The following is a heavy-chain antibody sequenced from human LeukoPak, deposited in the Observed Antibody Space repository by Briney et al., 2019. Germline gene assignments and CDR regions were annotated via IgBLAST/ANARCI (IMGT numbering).Heavy chain of an antibody. CDR3: AREGYYGSGSPPSLYFDY. CDR2: TSSDLNVK. D-gene: IGHD3-10*01. V-gene: IGHV3-30*03. J-gene: IGHJ4*02. Sequence: GGSLRLSCAASGFSFNTYGMHWVRQAPGKGLEWVAVTSSDLNVKLYADSVKGRFTISRDNSRSTLYLQMNSLRPEDTAIYYCAREGYYGSGSPPSLYFDYWGQGTLVTVSS. CDR1: GFSFNTYG.